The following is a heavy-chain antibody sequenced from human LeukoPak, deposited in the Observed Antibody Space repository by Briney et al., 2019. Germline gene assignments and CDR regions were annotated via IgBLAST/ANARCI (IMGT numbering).Heavy chain of an antibody. Sequence: GGSLRLSCAASGFTVSNNYMTWVRQAPGKGLEWVSVLYTGDTVYYADSVKGRFTISRDNSKNTLYLQMNSLRAEDTAVYYCARDYDFWSGLDCWGQGTLVTVSS. CDR3: ARDYDFWSGLDC. CDR2: LYTGDTV. CDR1: GFTVSNNY. V-gene: IGHV3-66*01. J-gene: IGHJ4*02. D-gene: IGHD3-3*01.